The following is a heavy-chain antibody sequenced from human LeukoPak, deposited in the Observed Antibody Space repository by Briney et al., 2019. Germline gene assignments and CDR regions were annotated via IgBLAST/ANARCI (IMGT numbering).Heavy chain of an antibody. J-gene: IGHJ4*02. V-gene: IGHV3-48*01. Sequence: PGGSLRLSCAASGFTFSSYSMNWVRQAPGKGLEWVSYISSSSSTIYYADSVKGRFTISRDNSKNTLYLQMNSLRAEDTAVYYCARDRGPISRGFDYWGQGTLVTVSS. CDR1: GFTFSSYS. CDR3: ARDRGPISRGFDY. CDR2: ISSSSSTI. D-gene: IGHD2-21*01.